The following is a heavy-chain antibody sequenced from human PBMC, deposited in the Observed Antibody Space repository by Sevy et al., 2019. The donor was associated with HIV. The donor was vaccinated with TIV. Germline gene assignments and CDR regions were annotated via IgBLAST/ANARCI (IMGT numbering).Heavy chain of an antibody. CDR2: IYYNGHI. J-gene: IGHJ4*02. CDR3: AGENAWGRGYS. V-gene: IGHV4-59*08. CDR1: GGSITSLY. Sequence: SETLSLTCTVSGGSITSLYWNWIRQPPGKGLEWIANIYYNGHINYNPSPKSRVTISLVTSKNQFALRLSSVTAAETAMYYCAGENAWGRGYSWGQGTLVTVSS. D-gene: IGHD1-26*01.